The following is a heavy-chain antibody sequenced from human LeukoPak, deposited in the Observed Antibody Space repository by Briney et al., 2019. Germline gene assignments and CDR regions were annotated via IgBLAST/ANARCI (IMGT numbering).Heavy chain of an antibody. V-gene: IGHV3-23*01. CDR3: AKDARYCASISCVFEN. D-gene: IGHD2-2*01. J-gene: IGHJ4*02. Sequence: LSGGSLRLSCAASGFTFSSYAMSWVRQAPGKGLEWVSAISASGGNTYYADSVKGRFTISRDNSKNTLYLQMNSLRAEDAAIYYCAKDARYCASISCVFENWGQGTLVPVSS. CDR1: GFTFSSYA. CDR2: ISASGGNT.